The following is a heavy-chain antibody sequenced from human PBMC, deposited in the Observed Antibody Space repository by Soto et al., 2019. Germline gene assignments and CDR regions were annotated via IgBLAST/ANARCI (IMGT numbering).Heavy chain of an antibody. D-gene: IGHD3-22*01. J-gene: IGHJ4*02. Sequence: PSETLSLTCTVSGGSISSYYWSWIRRPPGKGLEWIGYIYFRGTTNYNPSLKSRVTMSADTSKNQFSLKLNSVTAADTAVYYCARMNYYDTSGYPFDYWGQGMMVTVSS. CDR1: GGSISSYY. V-gene: IGHV4-59*01. CDR2: IYFRGTT. CDR3: ARMNYYDTSGYPFDY.